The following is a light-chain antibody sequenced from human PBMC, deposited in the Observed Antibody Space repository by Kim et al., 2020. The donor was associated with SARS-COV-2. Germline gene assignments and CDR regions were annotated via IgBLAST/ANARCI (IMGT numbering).Light chain of an antibody. CDR1: QSVDNS. CDR3: QQRSYWPLT. V-gene: IGKV3-11*01. Sequence: EIVLTQSPASLSLSPGGRATLSCRASQSVDNSLAWYQQKPGQPPRLLIYDASNRATGIPARFSGSGSGEDFTLSISSLEPEDFAVYYCQQRSYWPLTFGQGTRLEIK. J-gene: IGKJ5*01. CDR2: DAS.